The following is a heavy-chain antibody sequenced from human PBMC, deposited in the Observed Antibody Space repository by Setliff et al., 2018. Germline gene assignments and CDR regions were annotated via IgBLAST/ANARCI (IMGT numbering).Heavy chain of an antibody. CDR2: ISVYNGKT. CDR3: ARDRIPSSSWYGLNWFDP. J-gene: IGHJ5*02. D-gene: IGHD6-13*01. CDR1: GYTFTSYG. V-gene: IGHV1-18*01. Sequence: GASVKVSCKASGYTFTSYGFSWVRQAPGQGLEWMGWISVYNGKTKYAHKFQGRVTMTSDTSTSTAYMELSSLRSEDTAVYYCARDRIPSSSWYGLNWFDPWDQGTLVTVSS.